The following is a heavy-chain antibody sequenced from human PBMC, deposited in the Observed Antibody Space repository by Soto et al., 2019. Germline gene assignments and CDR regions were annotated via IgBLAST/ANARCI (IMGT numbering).Heavy chain of an antibody. V-gene: IGHV3-23*01. CDR1: GFTFSSYA. D-gene: IGHD3-22*01. CDR2: VSSSGVST. CDR3: AKVGYYDSRAYFDY. J-gene: IGHJ4*02. Sequence: GGSLRLSCAASGFTFSSYAMNWVRQAPGKGLEWVSTVSSSGVSTYYADSVKGRFTISRDNSRNTLYLQMNSLRAEDTAVYYCAKVGYYDSRAYFDYWGQGTLVTVSS.